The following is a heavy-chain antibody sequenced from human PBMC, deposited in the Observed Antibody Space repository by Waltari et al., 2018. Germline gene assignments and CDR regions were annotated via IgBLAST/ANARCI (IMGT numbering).Heavy chain of an antibody. D-gene: IGHD3-3*01. J-gene: IGHJ6*02. CDR3: AKFPYYDFWSGYRYYYGMDV. V-gene: IGHV3-23*01. CDR1: GFTFSSYA. CDR2: ISGSGGST. Sequence: EVQLLESGGGLVQPGGSLRLSCAASGFTFSSYAMSWVRQAPGKGLEWVSAISGSGGSTYYADSVKGRFTISRDNSKNTLYLQMNSLRAEDTAVYYCAKFPYYDFWSGYRYYYGMDVWGQGTTVTVSS.